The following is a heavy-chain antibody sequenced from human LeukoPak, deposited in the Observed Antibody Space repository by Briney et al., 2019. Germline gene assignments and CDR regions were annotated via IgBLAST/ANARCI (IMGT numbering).Heavy chain of an antibody. J-gene: IGHJ5*02. CDR1: GYSFTSYW. V-gene: IGHV5-51*01. CDR2: IYPGDSDT. Sequence: KRGESLQISCKGSGYSFTSYWIGWVRQMPGKGLEWMGIIYPGDSDTRYSPSFQGQVTISADKSISTAYLQWSSLKASDTAMYYCARQAPTYYYDSSGYLNWFDPWGQGTLVTVSS. CDR3: ARQAPTYYYDSSGYLNWFDP. D-gene: IGHD3-22*01.